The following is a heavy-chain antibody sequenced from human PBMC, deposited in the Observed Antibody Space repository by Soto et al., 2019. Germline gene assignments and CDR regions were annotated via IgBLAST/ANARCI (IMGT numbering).Heavy chain of an antibody. CDR1: GGSISSSNW. Sequence: QVQLQESGPGLVKPSGTLSLTCAVSGGSISSSNWWSWVRQPPGKGLEWIGEIYHSGSTNYNPSLKSRVTISVDKSKNQFSLKLSSVTAADTAVYYCARILSSSSPVSLYYYYGMDVWGQGTTVTVSS. CDR2: IYHSGST. CDR3: ARILSSSSPVSLYYYYGMDV. D-gene: IGHD6-13*01. V-gene: IGHV4-4*02. J-gene: IGHJ6*02.